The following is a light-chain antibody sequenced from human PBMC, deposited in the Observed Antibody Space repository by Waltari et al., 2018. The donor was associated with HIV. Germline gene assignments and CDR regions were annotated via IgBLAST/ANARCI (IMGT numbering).Light chain of an antibody. CDR1: QSITNSY. J-gene: IGKJ4*01. CDR3: QQYGSSPPLT. Sequence: EIVLTQSPGTLSLSQGERATLSCRASQSITNSYLAWYQQKPGQAPRLLIYGASSRATGIPDRFSGSGSGTDFTLTISRLEPEDFAVYYCQQYGSSPPLTFGGGTKVEIK. CDR2: GAS. V-gene: IGKV3-20*01.